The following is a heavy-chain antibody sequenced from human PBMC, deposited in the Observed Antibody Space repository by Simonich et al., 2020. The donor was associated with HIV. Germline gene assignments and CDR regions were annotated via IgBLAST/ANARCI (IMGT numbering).Heavy chain of an antibody. V-gene: IGHV4-34*01. Sequence: QVQLQQWGAGLLKPSETLSLICAVYGGSFTGYYWSWIRQPPGKGLEWIGEINHSGSTNDNPSLKSRVTISIATSKNQFSLNLTSVTAADTAVYYCAREGGSSRRKYFQHWGQGTLVTVSS. CDR1: GGSFTGYY. J-gene: IGHJ1*01. CDR2: INHSGST. CDR3: AREGGSSRRKYFQH. D-gene: IGHD6-13*01.